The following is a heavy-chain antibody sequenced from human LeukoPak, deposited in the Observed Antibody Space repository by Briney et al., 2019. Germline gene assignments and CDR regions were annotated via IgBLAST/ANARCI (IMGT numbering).Heavy chain of an antibody. J-gene: IGHJ4*02. CDR1: GFTFSSYT. D-gene: IGHD5-12*01. CDR2: ISGSSSYI. CDR3: ASLSRWLLDY. V-gene: IGHV3-21*01. Sequence: GGSLRDSCAASGFTFSSYTMNWVRQAPGKGLEWVSSISGSSSYIYYADSVKGRFTISRDNAKNSLYLQMNSLRAEDTAVYYCASLSRWLLDYSGQGTPLTPSS.